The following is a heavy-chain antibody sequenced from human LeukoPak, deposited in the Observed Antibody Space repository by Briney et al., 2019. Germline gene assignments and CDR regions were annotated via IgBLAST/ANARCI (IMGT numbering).Heavy chain of an antibody. CDR2: ITGNHGAT. D-gene: IGHD4-17*01. CDR1: GFTFSSFA. V-gene: IGHV3-23*01. CDR3: TKDPNGDYVGAFDP. J-gene: IGHJ5*02. Sequence: QPGGSLRLSCAASGFTFSSFAMTWVRQAPGKGLEWVSSITGNHGATYNIDSVKGRFTISRDNFQNTLYLQMNSLRAEDTAVYYCTKDPNGDYVGAFDPWGQGTLVTVSS.